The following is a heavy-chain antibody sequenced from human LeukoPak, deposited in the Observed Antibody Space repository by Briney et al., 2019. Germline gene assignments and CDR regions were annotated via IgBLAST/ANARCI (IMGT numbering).Heavy chain of an antibody. CDR1: GGSISSGSYY. V-gene: IGHV4-61*02. CDR3: ARLLVVVAATRHTSYYYYYGMDV. CDR2: IYTSGST. D-gene: IGHD2-15*01. J-gene: IGHJ6*02. Sequence: SQTLSLTCTVSGGSISSGSYYWSWIRQPAGKGLEWIGRIYTSGSTNYNPSLKSRVTISVDTSKKQFSLKLSSVAAADTAVYYCARLLVVVAATRHTSYYYYYGMDVWGQGTTVTVSS.